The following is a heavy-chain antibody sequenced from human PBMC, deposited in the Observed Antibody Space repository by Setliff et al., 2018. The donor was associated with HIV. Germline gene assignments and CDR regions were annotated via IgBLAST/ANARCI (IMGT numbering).Heavy chain of an antibody. J-gene: IGHJ6*03. D-gene: IGHD3-16*02. V-gene: IGHV3-30*07. Sequence: PGGSLRLSCAASGFTFSSYAMHWVRQAPGKGLEWVAVISFDGSNKYYADSVKGRFTISRDNAKNSLFLQMNSLTAEDTAVYYCARDPRASYLSYYYYHYLDVWGKGTTVTVSS. CDR3: ARDPRASYLSYYYYHYLDV. CDR1: GFTFSSYA. CDR2: ISFDGSNK.